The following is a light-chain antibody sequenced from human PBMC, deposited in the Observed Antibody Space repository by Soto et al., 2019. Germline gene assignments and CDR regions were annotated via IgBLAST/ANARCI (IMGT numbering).Light chain of an antibody. CDR1: ESISRH. CDR3: QESYSTLSIT. Sequence: DIQMTQSPSSLSASVGDRVTITCRASESISRHLNWYQQKPGNAPKLLIYAASSLQNGVPSRFSVSGSGTDFTLTISNLQPGDFATYYCQESYSTLSITFGQGTRLETK. CDR2: AAS. V-gene: IGKV1-39*01. J-gene: IGKJ5*01.